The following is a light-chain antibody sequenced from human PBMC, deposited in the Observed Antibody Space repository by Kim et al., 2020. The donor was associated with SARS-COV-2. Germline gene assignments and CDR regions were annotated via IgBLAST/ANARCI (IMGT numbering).Light chain of an antibody. CDR3: QQYGSSPQT. CDR2: GAS. CDR1: QSVSSS. Sequence: LSPGERATLSCRASQSVSSSLAWYQQKPGQAPRLLIYGASSRATGIPDRFSGSGSGTDFTLTISRLEPEDFALYYCQQYGSSPQTFGQGTKVDIK. V-gene: IGKV3-20*01. J-gene: IGKJ1*01.